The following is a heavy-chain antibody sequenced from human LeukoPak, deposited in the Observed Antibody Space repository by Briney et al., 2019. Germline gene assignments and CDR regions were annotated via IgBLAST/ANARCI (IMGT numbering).Heavy chain of an antibody. D-gene: IGHD3-22*01. CDR1: RFTFSTYG. CDR2: ISGSGNRA. J-gene: IGHJ4*02. V-gene: IGHV3-23*01. CDR3: TTGMAADSSGYYFWVLDY. Sequence: GGSLRLSCAASRFTFSTYGMNWVRQTPGKGLEWVSAISGSGNRAYHADSVKGRFTISRDNSKNILYLQMNSLRAEDTAVYYCTTGMAADSSGYYFWVLDYWGQGTLVTVSS.